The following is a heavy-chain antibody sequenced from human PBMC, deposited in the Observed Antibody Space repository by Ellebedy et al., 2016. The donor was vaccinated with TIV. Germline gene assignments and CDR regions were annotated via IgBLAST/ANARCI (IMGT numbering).Heavy chain of an antibody. D-gene: IGHD1-26*01. CDR1: GYTFTSYA. J-gene: IGHJ4*02. CDR3: ARVKWELPFDY. CDR2: INAGNGNT. Sequence: AASVKVSCKASGYTFTSYAMHWARQAPGQRLEWMGWINAGNGNTKYSQKFQGRVTITRDTSASTAYMELSSLRSEDTAVYYCARVKWELPFDYWGQGTLVTVSS. V-gene: IGHV1-3*01.